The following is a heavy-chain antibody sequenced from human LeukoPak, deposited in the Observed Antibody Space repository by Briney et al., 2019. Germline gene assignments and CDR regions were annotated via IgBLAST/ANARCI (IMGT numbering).Heavy chain of an antibody. D-gene: IGHD6-13*01. CDR1: GFTFSNYA. CDR3: AKPGSSSWYGNFDY. CDR2: IGASGGTT. Sequence: PGGSLRLSCAGSGFTFSNYAMTWVRQAPGKGLEWVSVIGASGGTTYYADSVKGRFTISRDNSKNTLYLQMNSLRAEDTAVYYCAKPGSSSWYGNFDYWGQGTLVTVSS. V-gene: IGHV3-23*01. J-gene: IGHJ4*02.